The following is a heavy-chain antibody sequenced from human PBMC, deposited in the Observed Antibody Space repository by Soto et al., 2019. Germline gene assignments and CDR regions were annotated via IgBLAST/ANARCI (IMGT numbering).Heavy chain of an antibody. J-gene: IGHJ6*02. V-gene: IGHV3-33*01. D-gene: IGHD2-2*01. CDR1: GFTFSSYG. CDR3: ARGDDIVVVPAAPGDV. CDR2: IWYDGSNK. Sequence: GGSLRFSCAASGFTFSSYGMHWVRQAPGKGLEWVAVIWYDGSNKYYADSVKGRFTISRDNSKNTLYLQMNSLRAEDTAVYYCARGDDIVVVPAAPGDVWGQGTTVTVSS.